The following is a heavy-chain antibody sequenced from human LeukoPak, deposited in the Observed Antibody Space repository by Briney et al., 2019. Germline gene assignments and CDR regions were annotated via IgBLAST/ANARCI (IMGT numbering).Heavy chain of an antibody. V-gene: IGHV4-38-2*02. J-gene: IGHJ4*02. Sequence: PSETLSLTCNVSGYSISSGYYWAWIRQSPGRGLEWIGSIYYSGYTYYNPSLKSRVSIAVDTSKNQFSLKLSSVTAADTAVYYCARVSPYFDYWGQGTLVTVSS. CDR2: IYYSGYT. CDR1: GYSISSGYY. CDR3: ARVSPYFDY.